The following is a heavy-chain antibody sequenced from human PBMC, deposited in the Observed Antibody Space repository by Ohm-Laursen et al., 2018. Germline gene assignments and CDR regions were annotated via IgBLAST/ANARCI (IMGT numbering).Heavy chain of an antibody. Sequence: SLRLSCSASGFAFSNYDMNWVRQAPGKGLEWISRISTSGSIMYYADSVKGRFTISRDNAKNSLCLQMNSLRAEDTALYYCARTSGWYLPFDSWGQGTLVTVSS. J-gene: IGHJ4*02. CDR2: ISTSGSIM. V-gene: IGHV3-48*03. CDR3: ARTSGWYLPFDS. D-gene: IGHD6-19*01. CDR1: GFAFSNYD.